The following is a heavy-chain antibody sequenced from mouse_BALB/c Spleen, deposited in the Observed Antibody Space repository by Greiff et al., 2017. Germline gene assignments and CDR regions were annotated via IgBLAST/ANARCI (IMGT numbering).Heavy chain of an antibody. CDR2: IWAGGST. CDR3: ARDLLWLRGYFDD. CDR1: GFSLTSYG. V-gene: IGHV2-9*02. D-gene: IGHD2-2*01. J-gene: IGHJ2*01. Sequence: QVQLKESGPGLVAPSQSLSITCTVSGFSLTSYGVHWVRQPPGKGLEWLGVIWAGGSTNYNSALMSRLSISKDNSKSQVFLKMNSLQTDDTAMYYGARDLLWLRGYFDDWGQGTTLTVSS.